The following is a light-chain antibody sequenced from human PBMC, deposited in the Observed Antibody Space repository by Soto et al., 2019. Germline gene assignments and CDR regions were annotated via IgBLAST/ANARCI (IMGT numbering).Light chain of an antibody. CDR3: VTWDTSLTTTVL. V-gene: IGLV1-51*01. CDR2: DNN. Sequence: QSVLTQPPSVSAAPGQKVIISCSGSSSNIETNFVSWYQQLPGTAPKLLIFDNNKRPSGIPDRFSGSKSGTSATLGITGRQNGDEADYYCVTWDTSLTTTVLFGGGPQLTVL. CDR1: SSNIETNF. J-gene: IGLJ2*01.